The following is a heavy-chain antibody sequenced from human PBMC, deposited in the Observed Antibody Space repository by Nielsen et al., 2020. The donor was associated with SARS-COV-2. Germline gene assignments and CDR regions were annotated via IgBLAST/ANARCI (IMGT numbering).Heavy chain of an antibody. Sequence: GGSLRLSCAASGFTFSSYAMSWVRQAPGKRLEWVSVIYSGGSSTYYADSVKGRFTISRDNSKNTLYLQMNSLRAEDTAVYYCAKEGGYDSYDYWGQGTLVTVSS. V-gene: IGHV3-23*03. CDR3: AKEGGYDSYDY. J-gene: IGHJ4*02. CDR2: IYSGGSST. D-gene: IGHD5-12*01. CDR1: GFTFSSYA.